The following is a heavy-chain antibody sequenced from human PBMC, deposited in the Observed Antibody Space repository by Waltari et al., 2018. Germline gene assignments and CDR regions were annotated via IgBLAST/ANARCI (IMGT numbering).Heavy chain of an antibody. CDR2: INSDGSSI. D-gene: IGHD5-18*01. CDR1: GFGFSDSW. Sequence: VQLVEAGGDIVQPGGSLRLSCAASGFGFSDSWMRGVRQVPGKGLVWVSRINSDGSSISYSDSVKGRFTISRDNSKNMLYLQLNSLRAEDTAVYYCARKGGRGYTYGPFYYDSWGQGTLVTVSS. J-gene: IGHJ4*02. CDR3: ARKGGRGYTYGPFYYDS. V-gene: IGHV3-74*01.